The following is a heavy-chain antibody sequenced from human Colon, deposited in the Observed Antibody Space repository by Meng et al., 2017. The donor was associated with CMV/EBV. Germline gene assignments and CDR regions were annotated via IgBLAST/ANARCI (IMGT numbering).Heavy chain of an antibody. J-gene: IGHJ1*01. CDR1: GYSFTGYY. V-gene: IGHV1-2*02. CDR3: ASHSSYVWGSHH. Sequence: QVQLGPSGAEVGMPGASVKVSCKASGYSFTGYYIHWVRQAPGQGLEWMGWMDPTTGRTDYAQKFQGTVTMTRDTSISTAYLELSRLTSDDTAVYYCASHSSYVWGSHHWGQGTLVTVSS. CDR2: MDPTTGRT. D-gene: IGHD3-16*01.